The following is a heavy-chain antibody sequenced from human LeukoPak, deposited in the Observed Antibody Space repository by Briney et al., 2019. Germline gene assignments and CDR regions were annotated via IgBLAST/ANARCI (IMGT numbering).Heavy chain of an antibody. V-gene: IGHV4-38-2*02. CDR2: IYHSGST. J-gene: IGHJ6*03. Sequence: SETLSLTCTVSGYSISSGYYWGWIRQPPGKGLEWIGSIYHSGSTYYNPSLKSRVTISVDTSKNQFSLKLSSVTAADTAVYYCARNYYDSSGYYYDYYYYMDVWGKGTTVTVSS. CDR3: ARNYYDSSGYYYDYYYYMDV. D-gene: IGHD3-22*01. CDR1: GYSISSGYY.